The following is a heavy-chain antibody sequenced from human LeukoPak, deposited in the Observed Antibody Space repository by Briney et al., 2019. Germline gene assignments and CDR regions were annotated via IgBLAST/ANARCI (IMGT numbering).Heavy chain of an antibody. J-gene: IGHJ4*02. Sequence: PSETLSLTCTVSGGSISSYYWSWIRQPPGKGLEWIGYIYYSGSTNYNPSLKSRVTISVDTSKNQFSLKLSSVTAADTAVYYCARDQGHLHFDYWGQGTLVTVSS. CDR2: IYYSGST. CDR1: GGSISSYY. CDR3: ARDQGHLHFDY. V-gene: IGHV4-59*01.